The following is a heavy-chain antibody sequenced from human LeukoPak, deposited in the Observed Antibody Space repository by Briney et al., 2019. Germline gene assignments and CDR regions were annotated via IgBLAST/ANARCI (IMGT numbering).Heavy chain of an antibody. Sequence: GGSLRLSCAASGFTVSNNYMSWVRQAPGKGLEWVSVIYSGGSTYYADSVKGRFTISRDNSKNTLFLQMSNLRAEDTAAYYCARGQWSDYWGRGTLVTVPS. CDR1: GFTVSNNY. J-gene: IGHJ4*02. CDR2: IYSGGST. V-gene: IGHV3-53*01. D-gene: IGHD6-19*01. CDR3: ARGQWSDY.